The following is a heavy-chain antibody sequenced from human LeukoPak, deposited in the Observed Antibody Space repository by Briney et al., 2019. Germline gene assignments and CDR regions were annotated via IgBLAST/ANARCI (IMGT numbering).Heavy chain of an antibody. D-gene: IGHD3-10*01. V-gene: IGHV1-2*02. CDR2: INPNSGGT. CDR1: GYTFTDYF. Sequence: ASVKVSCKASGYTFTDYFMYWVRQAPGQGLEWMGWINPNSGGTNYAQKFQGRVTMTRDTSISTAYMELSRLRSDDTAVYYCARGSGSGSYPTIDMDVWGKGTTVTVSS. J-gene: IGHJ6*03. CDR3: ARGSGSGSYPTIDMDV.